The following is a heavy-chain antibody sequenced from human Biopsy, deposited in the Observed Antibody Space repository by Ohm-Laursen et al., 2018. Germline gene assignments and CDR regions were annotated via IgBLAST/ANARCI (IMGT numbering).Heavy chain of an antibody. CDR3: ARLTGDPSY. Sequence: SDTLSLTCTVSGGSIKSYYWNRIRQSPGKGLEWIGFIYYTGHTNYNPSLKSRATISVDTSKNQFSLKVIPVTAADTAVYYCARLTGDPSYWGQGILVTVSS. J-gene: IGHJ4*02. D-gene: IGHD7-27*01. V-gene: IGHV4-59*07. CDR2: IYYTGHT. CDR1: GGSIKSYY.